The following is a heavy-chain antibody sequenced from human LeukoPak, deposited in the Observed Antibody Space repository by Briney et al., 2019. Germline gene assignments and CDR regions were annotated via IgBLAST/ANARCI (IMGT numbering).Heavy chain of an antibody. V-gene: IGHV3-30-3*01. CDR3: ARGSSGDY. J-gene: IGHJ4*02. CDR1: GFTFSSYA. CDR2: ISYDGSNK. D-gene: IGHD3-22*01. Sequence: GGSLRLSCAASGFTFSSYAMHWVRQAPGKGLEWVAVISYDGSNKYYADSVKGRFTISRDNSKNTLYLQMNSLRAEDTAVYYCARGSSGDYWGQGTLVTVSS.